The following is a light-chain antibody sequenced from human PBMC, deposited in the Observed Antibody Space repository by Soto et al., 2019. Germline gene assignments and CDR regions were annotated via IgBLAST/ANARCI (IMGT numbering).Light chain of an antibody. CDR3: QKYNSYLWT. V-gene: IGKV1-5*01. CDR2: DAS. Sequence: DIQMTQSPTTLSASVGDRVTITCRASQGISNWLAWYQQKPGKAPKLLIYDASSLESGVPSRFSGSGSGTEFTLTISSLQPDDFATYYCQKYNSYLWTFGQGTKVEIK. CDR1: QGISNW. J-gene: IGKJ1*01.